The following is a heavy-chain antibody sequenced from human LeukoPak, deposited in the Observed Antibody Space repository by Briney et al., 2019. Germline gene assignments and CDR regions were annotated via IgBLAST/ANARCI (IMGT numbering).Heavy chain of an antibody. J-gene: IGHJ5*02. CDR1: AFTFSNYW. V-gene: IGHV3-7*01. CDR3: AKDLSWNTADR. CDR2: INQDGSEI. Sequence: GGSLRLSCAASAFTFSNYWMSWVRQAPGKGLEWVANINQDGSEIYYVDSVKGRFTISRDNAKNLLYLQMKGLRADDTALYYCAKDLSWNTADRWGQGTLVTVSS. D-gene: IGHD1/OR15-1a*01.